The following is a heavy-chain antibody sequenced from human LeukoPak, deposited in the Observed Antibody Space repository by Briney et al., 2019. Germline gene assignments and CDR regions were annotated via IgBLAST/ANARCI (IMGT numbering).Heavy chain of an antibody. CDR2: IYTSGST. CDR3: AGHGSDYYYYYMDV. D-gene: IGHD1-26*01. Sequence: SSETLSLTCTVSGGSISSYYWSWIRQPPGKGLEWIGYIYTSGSTNYNPSLQSRVTISVDPSKNQFSLKLRSVTAADTAVYYCAGHGSDYYYYYMDVWGKGTTVTVSS. CDR1: GGSISSYY. V-gene: IGHV4-4*09. J-gene: IGHJ6*03.